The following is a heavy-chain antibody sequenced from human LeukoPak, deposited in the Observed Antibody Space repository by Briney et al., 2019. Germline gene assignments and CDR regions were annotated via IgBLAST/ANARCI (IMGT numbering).Heavy chain of an antibody. V-gene: IGHV4-59*01. Sequence: PSETLSLTCTVSGGSISSYYWSWIRQPPGKGLEWIGYIYYSGSTNYNPSLKSRVTISVDTSKNQFPLKLSSVTAADTAVYYCARVDSSGYYYYYYYMDVWGKGTTVTVSS. CDR3: ARVDSSGYYYYYYYMDV. J-gene: IGHJ6*03. CDR1: GGSISSYY. CDR2: IYYSGST. D-gene: IGHD3-22*01.